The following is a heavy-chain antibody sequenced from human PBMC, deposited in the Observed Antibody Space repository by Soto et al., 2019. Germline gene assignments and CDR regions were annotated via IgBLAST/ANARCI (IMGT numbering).Heavy chain of an antibody. Sequence: SVKVSCKASGGTFSSYAISWVRQAPGQGLEWMGGIIPIFGTANYAQKFQGRVTITADESTSTAYMELSSLRSEDTAVYYCARYYYDSSGYYRTYYFDYWGQGTLVTVSS. CDR3: ARYYYDSSGYYRTYYFDY. CDR2: IIPIFGTA. J-gene: IGHJ4*02. V-gene: IGHV1-69*13. D-gene: IGHD3-22*01. CDR1: GGTFSSYA.